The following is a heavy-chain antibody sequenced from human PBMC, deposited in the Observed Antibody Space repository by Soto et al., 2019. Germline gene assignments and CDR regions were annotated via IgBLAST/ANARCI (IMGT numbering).Heavy chain of an antibody. J-gene: IGHJ4*02. V-gene: IGHV3-20*01. CDR1: GFTFDDYG. Sequence: GGSLRLSCAASGFTFDDYGMSWVRQAPGKGLEWVSGINWNGGSTGYADSVKGRFTISRDNAKNSLYLQMNSLRAEDTALYHCARHFSGWYPSPPDYWGQGTLVTVSS. D-gene: IGHD6-19*01. CDR3: ARHFSGWYPSPPDY. CDR2: INWNGGST.